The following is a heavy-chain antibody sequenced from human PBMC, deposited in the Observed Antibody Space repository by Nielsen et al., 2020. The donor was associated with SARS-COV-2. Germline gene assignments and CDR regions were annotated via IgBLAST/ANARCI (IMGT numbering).Heavy chain of an antibody. V-gene: IGHV1-8*01. Sequence: ASVKVSCKASGYTFSTYDINWVRQATGQGPEWMGWMNPSSGYTGYSQKFQGRVTMTSNTSISTAYMELGSLRSEDTAVYYCAVQVGVDPNYMDVWGKGTTVTVS. CDR2: MNPSSGYT. CDR3: AVQVGVDPNYMDV. CDR1: GYTFSTYD. D-gene: IGHD1-26*01. J-gene: IGHJ6*03.